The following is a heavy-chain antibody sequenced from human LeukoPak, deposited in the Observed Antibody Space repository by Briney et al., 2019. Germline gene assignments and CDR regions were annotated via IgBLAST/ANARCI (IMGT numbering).Heavy chain of an antibody. CDR1: GGSISSSSYY. CDR2: IYYSGST. CDR3: ARRPRTLRFLEWLLPFDY. V-gene: IGHV4-39*01. Sequence: SETLSLTCTVSGGSISSSSYYWGWIRQPPGKGLEWIGSIYYSGSTYYNPSLKSRVTISVDTSKNQFSLKLSSVTAADTAVYYCARRPRTLRFLEWLLPFDYRGQGTLVTVSS. J-gene: IGHJ4*02. D-gene: IGHD3-3*01.